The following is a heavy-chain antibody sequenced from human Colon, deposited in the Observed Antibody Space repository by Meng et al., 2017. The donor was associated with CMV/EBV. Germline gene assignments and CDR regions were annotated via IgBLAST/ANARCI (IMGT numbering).Heavy chain of an antibody. CDR3: ARQTNSYDPLWGSYRYMEY. V-gene: IGHV3-30*03. Sequence: GGSLRLSCEVSGLTFSSYWFSWVRQAPEKGLEWVAVISDNGRNKYHADSVKGRFTISRANSENTLFLQMTSLRDEDTAVYYCARQTNSYDPLWGSYRYMEYWGQGALVTVSS. CDR2: ISDNGRNK. D-gene: IGHD3-16*02. J-gene: IGHJ4*02. CDR1: GLTFSSYW.